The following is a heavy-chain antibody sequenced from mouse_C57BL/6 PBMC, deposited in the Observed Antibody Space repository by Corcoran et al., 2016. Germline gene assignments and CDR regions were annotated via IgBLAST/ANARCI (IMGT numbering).Heavy chain of an antibody. J-gene: IGHJ1*03. Sequence: QVQLKQSGAELVRPGASVKLSCKASGYTFTDYYIKWVKQRPGQGLEWIGWIFPGSGSTYYNEKFKGKATLTVDKSSSTAYMLLSSLTSEDSAVYFCARSYGNFWYFDVWGTGTTVTVSS. D-gene: IGHD2-1*01. CDR1: GYTFTDYY. CDR2: IFPGSGST. CDR3: ARSYGNFWYFDV. V-gene: IGHV1-75*01.